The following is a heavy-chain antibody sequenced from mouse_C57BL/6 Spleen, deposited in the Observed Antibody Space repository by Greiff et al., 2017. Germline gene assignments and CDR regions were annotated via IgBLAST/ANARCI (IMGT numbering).Heavy chain of an antibody. V-gene: IGHV1-26*01. CDR1: GYTFTDYY. CDR3: ERFDCAFDY. CDR2: INPKNGGT. D-gene: IGHD1-1*01. Sequence: VQLQQSGPELVKPGASVKISCKASGYTFTDYYMNWVKQSHGKSLEWIGDINPKNGGTSYNQKFKGKATLTVDKSSSTAYMELRSLTSEDSAVYYCERFDCAFDYWGQGTTLTVSS. J-gene: IGHJ2*01.